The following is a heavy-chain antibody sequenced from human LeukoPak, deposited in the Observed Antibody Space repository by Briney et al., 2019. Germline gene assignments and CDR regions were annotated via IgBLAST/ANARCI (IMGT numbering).Heavy chain of an antibody. V-gene: IGHV3-48*03. D-gene: IGHD1-26*01. J-gene: IGHJ6*03. CDR3: ARGEQFRYYYYYMDV. Sequence: GGSLRLSCAASGFTFSSYAMNWVRQAPGKGLEWVSYISSSGSTIYYADSVRGRFTLYGHNAKNSLYLQMNSLRAEDTAVYYCARGEQFRYYYYYMDVWGKGTTVTVSS. CDR1: GFTFSSYA. CDR2: ISSSGSTI.